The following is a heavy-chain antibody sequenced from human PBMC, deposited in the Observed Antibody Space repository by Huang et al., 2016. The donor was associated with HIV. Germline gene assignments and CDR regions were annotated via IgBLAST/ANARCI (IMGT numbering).Heavy chain of an antibody. D-gene: IGHD3-10*01. CDR3: ARHREGPVAYYSGWGSHLNYMDV. J-gene: IGHJ6*03. CDR2: IYDKGST. Sequence: QLLLQESGPGLVKPSEALALTCAVSGGSIRSSDFHWGWIRQPPGKGLEWIGSIYDKGSTHDSPALKSRVTIAVDTSKNLLFLNLTSMTAADTAVYYCARHREGPVAYYSGWGSHLNYMDVWGRGRTVVVSS. CDR1: GGSIRSSDFH. V-gene: IGHV4-39*01.